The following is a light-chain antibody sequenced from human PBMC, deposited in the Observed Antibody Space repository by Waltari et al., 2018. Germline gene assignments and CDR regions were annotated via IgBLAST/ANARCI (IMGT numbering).Light chain of an antibody. CDR3: QQYYNWPRT. CDR1: QSVITN. J-gene: IGKJ1*01. CDR2: DTS. V-gene: IGKV3D-15*01. Sequence: EIIMTQSPATLSVSPGETATLSCRASQSVITNLAWYQQKPGQAPRLLIYDTSTRATGIPARFGGGGSGTEFTLTISGLQSADAGVYYCQQYYNWPRTFGRGTKVEI.